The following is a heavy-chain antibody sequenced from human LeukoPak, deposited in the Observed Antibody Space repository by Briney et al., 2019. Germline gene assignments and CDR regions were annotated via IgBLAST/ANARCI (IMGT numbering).Heavy chain of an antibody. CDR1: GFTFSSTS. CDR3: ARYHRDGYNYYFDY. D-gene: IGHD5-24*01. V-gene: IGHV3-30*03. J-gene: IGHJ4*02. CDR2: LSYDGSNK. Sequence: GSLRLSCAASGFTFSSTSMNWVRQAPGKGLEWVAVLSYDGSNKYYADSVRGRFTISRDNSKNTLYLQMNSLRAEDTAVYYCARYHRDGYNYYFDYWGQGTLVTVSS.